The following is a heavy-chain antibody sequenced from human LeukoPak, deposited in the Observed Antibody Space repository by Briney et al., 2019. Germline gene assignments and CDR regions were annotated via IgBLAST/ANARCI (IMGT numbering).Heavy chain of an antibody. CDR1: GFVFSDFY. V-gene: IGHV3-11*03. J-gene: IGHJ4*02. D-gene: IGHD5/OR15-5a*01. CDR2: ISPDGSYT. CDR3: ASAQVSGVFDY. Sequence: GGSLRLSCAGSGFVFSDFYINWIRHSPGKGLEWLGYISPDGSYTTYGDSGKGRFVISRDNAKNSVSLQMNSLIVADTAVYFCASAQVSGVFDYWGQGARVTVS.